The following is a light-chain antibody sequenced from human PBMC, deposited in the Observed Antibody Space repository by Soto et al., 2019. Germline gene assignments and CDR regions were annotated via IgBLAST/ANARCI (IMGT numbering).Light chain of an antibody. V-gene: IGLV4-69*01. CDR3: QTWGTSNWV. Sequence: QSVLTQSPSASDSLGAPVTLTCTLSSAHITYAIAWHQQQPQGGTRYMVHLKSDGSHITGDAIPDRVSGYSSWAERYLTISSLQSEDEADYFCQTWGTSNWVFGGGTKVTVL. J-gene: IGLJ3*02. CDR1: SAHITYA. CDR2: LKSDGSH.